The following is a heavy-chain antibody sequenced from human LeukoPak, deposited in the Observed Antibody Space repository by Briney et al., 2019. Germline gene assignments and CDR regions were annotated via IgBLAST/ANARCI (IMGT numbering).Heavy chain of an antibody. D-gene: IGHD1-1*01. CDR3: ARDQRGNAGTDAFDI. Sequence: GGSLRLSCAAPGFTFSSYSMNWVRQAPGKGLEWVSYISSSGSTIFYADFMRGRSTISRDNAKNSMYLQMDSLRAEDTTVYYCARDQRGNAGTDAFDIWGQGTTVTVSS. CDR2: ISSSGSTI. J-gene: IGHJ3*02. V-gene: IGHV3-48*01. CDR1: GFTFSSYS.